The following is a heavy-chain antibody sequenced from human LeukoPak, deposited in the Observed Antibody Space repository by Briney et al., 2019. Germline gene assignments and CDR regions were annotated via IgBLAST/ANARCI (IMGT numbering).Heavy chain of an antibody. Sequence: GGSLRLSCAASGFTFSSYGMHWVRQAPGKGLERVTVIRYDGSIKYYADSVQGRFTISRDSSKNTLYLQMNSLRAEDTAVYYCAKDKYSPFDYWGQGTLVTVSS. CDR3: AKDKYSPFDY. D-gene: IGHD5-18*01. J-gene: IGHJ4*02. CDR1: GFTFSSYG. CDR2: IRYDGSIK. V-gene: IGHV3-30*02.